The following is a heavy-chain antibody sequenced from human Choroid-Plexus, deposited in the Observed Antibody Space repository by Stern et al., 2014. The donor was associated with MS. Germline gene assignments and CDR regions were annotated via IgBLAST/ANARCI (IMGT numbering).Heavy chain of an antibody. V-gene: IGHV3-30*18. CDR1: GFNFGSCA. CDR2: VAYDGSNK. D-gene: IGHD2/OR15-2a*01. CDR3: AKDRQYLTYFFDH. Sequence: VQLVESGGGVVQPGGTLRISCVASGFNFGSCAMHWVRQAPGKGLEWVAGVAYDGSNKYYADSVKGRFTISRDNSQNTLYMQMSSLRPEDTAVYYCAKDRQYLTYFFDHWGQGSLVTVSS. J-gene: IGHJ5*02.